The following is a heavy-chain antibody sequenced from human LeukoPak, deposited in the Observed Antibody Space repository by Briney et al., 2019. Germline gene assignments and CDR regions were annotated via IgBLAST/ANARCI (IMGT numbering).Heavy chain of an antibody. Sequence: ASVKVSCKASGYTFTGYYMHWVRQAPGQGLEWMGWINPNSGGTNYAQKFQGRVTMTRDTSISTAYMELSRLRSDDTAVYYCARRSAGQQLAGYYYMDVWGKGTTVTVSS. J-gene: IGHJ6*03. CDR2: INPNSGGT. CDR1: GYTFTGYY. D-gene: IGHD6-13*01. CDR3: ARRSAGQQLAGYYYMDV. V-gene: IGHV1-2*02.